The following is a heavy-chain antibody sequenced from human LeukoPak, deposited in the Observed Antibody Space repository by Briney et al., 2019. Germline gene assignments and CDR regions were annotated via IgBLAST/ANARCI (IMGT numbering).Heavy chain of an antibody. CDR1: VYTFTSYD. D-gene: IGHD3-22*01. CDR3: AREPRDSSAPIGD. CDR2: MNPNSGNT. V-gene: IGHV1-8*01. Sequence: ASVKVSCKASVYTFTSYDINWVRQATGQGLEWMGWMNPNSGNTGYAQKFQGRVTMTRNTSISTAYMELSSLRSEDTAVYYCAREPRDSSAPIGDWGQGTLVTVSS. J-gene: IGHJ4*02.